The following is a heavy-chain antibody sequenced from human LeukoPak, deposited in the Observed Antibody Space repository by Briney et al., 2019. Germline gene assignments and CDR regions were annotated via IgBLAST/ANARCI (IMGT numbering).Heavy chain of an antibody. V-gene: IGHV3-53*01. CDR3: ARARYCSGGSCYSGGYFDY. CDR1: GFTVSSNY. J-gene: IGHJ4*02. Sequence: PGGSLRLSCAASGFTVSSNYMNWVRQAPGKGLEWVSVIYGGGNIYYADSVKGRFTISRDNSKNTLYLLMSSLRAEDTAVYYCARARYCSGGSCYSGGYFDYWGQGTLVTVSS. D-gene: IGHD2-15*01. CDR2: IYGGGNI.